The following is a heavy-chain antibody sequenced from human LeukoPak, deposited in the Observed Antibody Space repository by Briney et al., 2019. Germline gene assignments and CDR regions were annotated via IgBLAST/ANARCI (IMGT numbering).Heavy chain of an antibody. CDR1: GYSFTGHY. V-gene: IGHV1-2*02. CDR3: SRAFCTTTSCYFYFDY. Sequence: ASVKVSCKASGYSFTGHYMHWVRQAPGQGLEWMGWFNPNSGATNYAQKFQGRATMTRDTSITTAYLELSRLRSDDTAVYYCSRAFCTTTSCYFYFDYWGQGTLVTVSS. CDR2: FNPNSGAT. D-gene: IGHD2-2*01. J-gene: IGHJ4*02.